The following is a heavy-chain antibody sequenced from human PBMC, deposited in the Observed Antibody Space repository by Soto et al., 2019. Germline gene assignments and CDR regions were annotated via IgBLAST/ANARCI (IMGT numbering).Heavy chain of an antibody. CDR2: ISVPDGST. V-gene: IGHV3-23*01. Sequence: GGSLRLSCAASGFTFSNYAMSWVRQAPGKGLDWVSTISVPDGSTYYADSVKGRFTISRDNSKNTLYLQMNSLRAEDTAIYYCARDRKRITIFGVAARAFDIWGQGTMVTVSS. CDR3: ARDRKRITIFGVAARAFDI. D-gene: IGHD3-3*01. J-gene: IGHJ3*02. CDR1: GFTFSNYA.